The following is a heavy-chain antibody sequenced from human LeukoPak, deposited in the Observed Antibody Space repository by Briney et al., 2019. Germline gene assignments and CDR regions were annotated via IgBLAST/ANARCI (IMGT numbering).Heavy chain of an antibody. CDR1: GGSISSSSYY. Sequence: PSETLSLTCTVSGGSISSSSYYWGWIRQPPGKGLEWIGSIYYSGSTYYNPSLKSRVTISVDTSKDQFSLKLSPVTAADTAVYYCARVGFLYRWFDPWGQGTLVTVSS. D-gene: IGHD2-15*01. V-gene: IGHV4-39*07. J-gene: IGHJ5*02. CDR3: ARVGFLYRWFDP. CDR2: IYYSGST.